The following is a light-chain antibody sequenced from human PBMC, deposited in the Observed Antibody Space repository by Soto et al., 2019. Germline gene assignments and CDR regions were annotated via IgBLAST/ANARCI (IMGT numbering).Light chain of an antibody. V-gene: IGLV1-40*01. CDR3: QSYDSSLSGYV. J-gene: IGLJ1*01. CDR1: SSNIGAGYD. Sequence: QSVLTQPPSVSGAPGQRVTISCTGSSSNIGAGYDVHWYQQLPGTAPKLLIYGNINRPSGVPDRFSGSKSGTSASLAITGLQSEDEADYYCQSYDSSLSGYVFGTVTKVTVL. CDR2: GNI.